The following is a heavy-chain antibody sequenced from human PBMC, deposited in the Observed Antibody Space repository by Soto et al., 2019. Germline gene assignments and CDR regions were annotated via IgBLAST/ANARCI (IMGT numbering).Heavy chain of an antibody. CDR1: GDSISNLDYF. Sequence: SATLSLTCSVSGDSISNLDYFWAWIRQPPGQALEYIGYIYKSATTYYNPSFESRVAISVDTSKSQFSLNVTSVTAADTAVYFCARGRYCLTGRCFPNWFDSWSQGTPVTSPQ. CDR3: ARGRYCLTGRCFPNWFDS. J-gene: IGHJ5*01. D-gene: IGHD7-27*01. CDR2: IYKSATT. V-gene: IGHV4-30-4*01.